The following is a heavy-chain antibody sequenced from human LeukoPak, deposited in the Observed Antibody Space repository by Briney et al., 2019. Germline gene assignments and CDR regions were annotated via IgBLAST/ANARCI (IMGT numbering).Heavy chain of an antibody. CDR2: IIPISGTT. CDR1: GGTCTSYA. CDR3: ARKLRLGENWFDP. D-gene: IGHD2-21*01. Sequence: GASVKVSCKTSGGTCTSYAITWVRQAPGQGLDWMGKIIPISGTTNYAQKFQGRVTFTADESTSTAYMELSSLRSEHTALYYCARKLRLGENWFDPWGQGTLVTVSS. V-gene: IGHV1-69*13. J-gene: IGHJ5*02.